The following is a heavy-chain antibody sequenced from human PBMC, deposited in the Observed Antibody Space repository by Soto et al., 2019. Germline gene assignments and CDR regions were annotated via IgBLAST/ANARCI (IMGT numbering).Heavy chain of an antibody. V-gene: IGHV3-33*01. CDR3: ARGGLYRQKPDPDY. J-gene: IGHJ4*02. CDR1: GFTFSSYG. Sequence: PGGSLRLSCAASGFTFSSYGMHWVRQAPGKGLEWVAVIWYDGSNKYYADSVKGRFTISRDNSKNTLYLQMNSLRAEDTAVYYCARGGLYRQKPDPDYWGQGTLVTVSS. CDR2: IWYDGSNK. D-gene: IGHD1-26*01.